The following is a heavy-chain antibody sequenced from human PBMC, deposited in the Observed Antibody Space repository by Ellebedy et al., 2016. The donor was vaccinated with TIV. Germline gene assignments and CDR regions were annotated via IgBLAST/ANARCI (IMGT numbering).Heavy chain of an antibody. CDR2: ISPYSGNT. CDR1: GGTFSSYA. J-gene: IGHJ6*02. CDR3: ARVRDVGGPNNYYYYYYGMDV. Sequence: ASVKVSCKASGGTFSSYAISWVRQAPGQGLEWMGRISPYSGNTEYAEALQGRLTLGTDTSTSTAYMELRSLRSDDAAVYYCARVRDVGGPNNYYYYYYGMDVWGQGTTVTVSS. V-gene: IGHV1-18*01. D-gene: IGHD3-16*01.